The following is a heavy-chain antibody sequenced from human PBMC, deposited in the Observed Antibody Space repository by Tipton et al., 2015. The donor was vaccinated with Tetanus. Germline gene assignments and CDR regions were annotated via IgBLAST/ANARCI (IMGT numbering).Heavy chain of an antibody. V-gene: IGHV4-39*01. Sequence: TLSLTCSVSGYSITRGSYYWSWIRQPPGKGLEWVGSIYSYNGNTFQNPSLKSRVTMSPDTTKNQFFLKVRSVTAADTAVYFCAQTTDNWFDPWGQGTLVIVSS. CDR3: AQTTDNWFDP. CDR2: IYSYNGNT. CDR1: GYSITRGSYY. D-gene: IGHD4-17*01. J-gene: IGHJ5*02.